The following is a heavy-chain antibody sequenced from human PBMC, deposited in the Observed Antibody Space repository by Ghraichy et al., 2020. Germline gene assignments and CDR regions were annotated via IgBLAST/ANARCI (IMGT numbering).Heavy chain of an antibody. CDR3: ARHDGIAGVATI. CDR1: GGSVRRGSYH. Sequence: SETLSLTCTVSGGSVRRGSYHWTWMRQPPGNTLKWIGNLFYNGDTNYNPSFKSRITLSVDTSKNQFSLTRRSVTAPDTAMYFCARHDGIAGVATIWGQGTLVSGSS. V-gene: IGHV4-61*01. D-gene: IGHD3-16*01. CDR2: LFYNGDT. J-gene: IGHJ4*02.